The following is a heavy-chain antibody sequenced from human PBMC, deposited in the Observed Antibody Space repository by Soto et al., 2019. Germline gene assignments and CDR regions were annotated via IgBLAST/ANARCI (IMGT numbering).Heavy chain of an antibody. Sequence: PGGSLRLSCAASGLTFSSYAVSWVRQAPGKGLEWVSAISGSGGSTYYADSVKGRFTISRDNSKNTLYLQMNSLRAEDTFVFYSTKGVMTASLGLGNCGQGTLGTV. CDR3: TKGVMTASLGLGN. D-gene: IGHD5-18*01. V-gene: IGHV3-23*01. CDR2: ISGSGGST. J-gene: IGHJ4*03. CDR1: GLTFSSYA.